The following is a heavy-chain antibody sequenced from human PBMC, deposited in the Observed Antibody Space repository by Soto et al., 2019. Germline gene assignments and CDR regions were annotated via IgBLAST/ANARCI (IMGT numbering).Heavy chain of an antibody. V-gene: IGHV3-33*01. CDR1: GFTFSSFG. J-gene: IGHJ4*02. CDR3: ASPGGYCSGGSCFHY. Sequence: QVQLVESGGGVVQPGRSLTLSCAASGFTFSSFGVHWVRQAPGKGLEWVAVIWYDGSNKYYGDSVKGRFTISRDNSKNTLYLQINSLRAEDTAVYYCASPGGYCSGGSCFHYWGQGTLVTVSS. CDR2: IWYDGSNK. D-gene: IGHD2-15*01.